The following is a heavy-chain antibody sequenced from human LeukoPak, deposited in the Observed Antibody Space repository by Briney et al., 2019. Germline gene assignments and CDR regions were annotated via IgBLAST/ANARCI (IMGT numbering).Heavy chain of an antibody. CDR3: ATSGGCGG. Sequence: GGSLRLSCAASGFRFSDFWMTWVRQAPGKGLEWVANIKRDGSEKFYVDSVRGRFTISRDNAKNSLYLQMNSLRAEDTALYYCATSGGCGGWGQGTLVTVSS. CDR2: IKRDGSEK. V-gene: IGHV3-7*05. CDR1: GFRFSDFW. J-gene: IGHJ4*02. D-gene: IGHD1-26*01.